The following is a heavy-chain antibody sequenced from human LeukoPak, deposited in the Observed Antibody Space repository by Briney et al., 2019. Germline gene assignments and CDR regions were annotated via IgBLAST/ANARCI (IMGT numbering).Heavy chain of an antibody. CDR1: GYTFTSYY. CDR2: INPSGGST. CDR3: ARGRARSITIFGVVTLGYAFDI. V-gene: IGHV1-46*01. D-gene: IGHD3-3*01. J-gene: IGHJ3*02. Sequence: ASVKVSCKASGYTFTSYYMHWVRQAPGQGREWMGIINPSGGSTSYAQKFQGRVTMTRDTSTSTVYMELSSLRSEDTAVYYCARGRARSITIFGVVTLGYAFDIWGQGTMVTVSS.